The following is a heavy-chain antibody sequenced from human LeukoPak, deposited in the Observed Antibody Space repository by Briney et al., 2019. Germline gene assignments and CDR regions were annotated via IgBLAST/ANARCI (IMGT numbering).Heavy chain of an antibody. J-gene: IGHJ4*02. Sequence: GRSLRLSCSASGFTFTRHGMHWVRQAPGKGLEWVAVIRYDGSDKYYTDSVKGRFTISRDNSRNTLYLQMNSLRVEDTAIYYCARDITSHYFDYCGQGALVTVSS. CDR3: ARDITSHYFDY. V-gene: IGHV3-33*01. CDR1: GFTFTRHG. CDR2: IRYDGSDK. D-gene: IGHD1-14*01.